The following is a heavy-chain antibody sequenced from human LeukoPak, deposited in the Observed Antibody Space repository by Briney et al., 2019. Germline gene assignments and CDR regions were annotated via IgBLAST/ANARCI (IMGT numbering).Heavy chain of an antibody. Sequence: ASVKVSCKTSGYTFTDYGFSWVRQAPGQGLEWMGWISPYNGNTRYTQKFQDRVIMTTDTSAGTAYMELRSLRSDDTAVYYCARDPRHMVTTKYNAFDIWGQGTMVTVSS. CDR1: GYTFTDYG. D-gene: IGHD4-17*01. CDR2: ISPYNGNT. CDR3: ARDPRHMVTTKYNAFDI. J-gene: IGHJ3*02. V-gene: IGHV1-18*01.